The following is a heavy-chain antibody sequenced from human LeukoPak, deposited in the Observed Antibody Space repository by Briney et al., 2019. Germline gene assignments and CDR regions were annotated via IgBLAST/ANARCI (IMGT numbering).Heavy chain of an antibody. J-gene: IGHJ5*02. CDR1: GGTFSSYA. CDR3: ASGYYDSSGYEYWFDP. D-gene: IGHD3-22*01. Sequence: VASVKVSCKASGGTFSSYAISWVRQAPGQGLEWMGGIIPIFDTANYAQKFQGRVTITTDESTSTAYMELSSLRSEDTAVYYCASGYYDSSGYEYWFDPWGQGTLVTVSS. CDR2: IIPIFDTA. V-gene: IGHV1-69*05.